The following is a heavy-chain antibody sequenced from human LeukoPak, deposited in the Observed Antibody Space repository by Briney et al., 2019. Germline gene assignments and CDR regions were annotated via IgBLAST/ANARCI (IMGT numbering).Heavy chain of an antibody. J-gene: IGHJ4*02. D-gene: IGHD3-10*01. CDR2: IWSDGSNK. V-gene: IGHV3-33*01. CDR3: ASSTMIRGAMLY. Sequence: GGSLRLSCAASGFTFSSHAMHWVRQAPGKGLEWVAVIWSDGSNKFYADSVRGRFTISRDNSKNTLYLQMDSLRAEDTAVYYCASSTMIRGAMLYWGQGTLVTVSS. CDR1: GFTFSSHA.